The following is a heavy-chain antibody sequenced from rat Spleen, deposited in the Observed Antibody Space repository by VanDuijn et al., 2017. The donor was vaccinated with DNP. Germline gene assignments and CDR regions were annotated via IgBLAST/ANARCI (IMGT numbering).Heavy chain of an antibody. Sequence: EVQLVESGGGLVQPGRSLKLSCAASEFTFSKSDVAWVRQAPTRGLEWVASISPSGANIYYRDSVRGRFTIFRDIPKSTLYLQMDSLRSEDTAPYYCASRAPGDYFYGGYFDYWGQGTLVTVSS. J-gene: IGHJ3*01. CDR2: ISPSGANI. D-gene: IGHD1-6*01. CDR1: EFTFSKSD. V-gene: IGHV5-25*01. CDR3: ASRAPGDYFYGGYFDY.